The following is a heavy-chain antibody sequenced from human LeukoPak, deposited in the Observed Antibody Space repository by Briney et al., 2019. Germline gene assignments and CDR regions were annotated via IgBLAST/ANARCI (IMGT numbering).Heavy chain of an antibody. CDR3: ARDLGRGNTPFDY. Sequence: PGRSLRLSCAASGFTFSSFGMHWVRQAPVKGLEWVAVIWDDGSKKYYADSVKGRFTISRDNSKNTVYLQMNSLRAEDTALYYCARDLGRGNTPFDYWGQGILVTVSS. CDR2: IWDDGSKK. V-gene: IGHV3-33*01. D-gene: IGHD3-16*01. CDR1: GFTFSSFG. J-gene: IGHJ4*02.